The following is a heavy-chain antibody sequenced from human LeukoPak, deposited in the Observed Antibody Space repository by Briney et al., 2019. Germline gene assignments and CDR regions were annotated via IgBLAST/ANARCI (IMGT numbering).Heavy chain of an antibody. CDR1: GFSFNNYW. V-gene: IGHV4-4*09. J-gene: IGHJ4*02. CDR2: ISPTGGT. D-gene: IGHD3-10*01. Sequence: GSLRLSCAASGFSFNNYWMHWVRQAPGKGLEWIGYISPTGGTNYNPSLTSRVTVSVDTSKNLFSLKLDPVTAADTAVYFCARRSVTRWYYSDWGQGTLVTVSS. CDR3: ARRSVTRWYYSD.